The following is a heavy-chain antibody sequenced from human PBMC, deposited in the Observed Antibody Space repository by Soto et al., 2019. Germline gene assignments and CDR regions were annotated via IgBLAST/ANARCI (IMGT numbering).Heavy chain of an antibody. CDR2: ISGSGGST. J-gene: IGHJ5*02. CDR1: GFTFSSYA. CDR3: AKGDPMVSTEFPFDP. D-gene: IGHD5-18*01. V-gene: IGHV3-23*01. Sequence: GALRLSCAASGFTFSSYAMSWVRQAPGKGLEWVSAISGSGGSTYYADSVKGRFTISRDNSKNTLYLQMNSLRAEDTAVYYCAKGDPMVSTEFPFDPWGQQSLVTVSS.